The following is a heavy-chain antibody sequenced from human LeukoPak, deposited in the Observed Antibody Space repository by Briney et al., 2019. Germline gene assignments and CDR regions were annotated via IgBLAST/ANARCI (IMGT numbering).Heavy chain of an antibody. V-gene: IGHV4-59*08. J-gene: IGHJ4*02. CDR2: IYYSGST. D-gene: IGHD3-22*01. CDR3: ARSDSTGYYWAFDY. Sequence: KPSETLSLTRTVSGGSISSYYWSWIRQPPGKGLEWIGYIYYSGSTNYNPSLKSRVTISVDTSKNQFSLKLSSVTAADTAVYYCARSDSTGYYWAFDYWGQGTLVTVSS. CDR1: GGSISSYY.